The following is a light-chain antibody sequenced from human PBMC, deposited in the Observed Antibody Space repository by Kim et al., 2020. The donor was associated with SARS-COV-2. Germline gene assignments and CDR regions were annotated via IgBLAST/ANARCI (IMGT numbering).Light chain of an antibody. J-gene: IGLJ3*02. Sequence: QAGLTQPPSVSKGLRQTATLTCTGNNNNVGDQGAAWLQQHQGHPPKLLSYRNNNRPSGISDRVSASRSENTASLTIAGLQPEDEADYYCSAWDSSLNAWVFGGGTQLTVL. CDR1: NNNVGDQG. CDR2: RNN. V-gene: IGLV10-54*01. CDR3: SAWDSSLNAWV.